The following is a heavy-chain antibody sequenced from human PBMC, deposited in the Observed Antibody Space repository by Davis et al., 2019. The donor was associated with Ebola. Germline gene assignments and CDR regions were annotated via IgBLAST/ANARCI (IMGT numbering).Heavy chain of an antibody. V-gene: IGHV3-33*01. CDR3: ARVGLEWEFG. Sequence: GESLKISCAASGFTFSSYGMHWVRQAPGKGLEWVAVIWYDGSNKYYADSVKGRFTISRDNSKNTLYLQMNSLRAEDTAVYYCARVGLEWEFGWGQGTLVTVSS. CDR2: IWYDGSNK. J-gene: IGHJ4*02. D-gene: IGHD3-3*01. CDR1: GFTFSSYG.